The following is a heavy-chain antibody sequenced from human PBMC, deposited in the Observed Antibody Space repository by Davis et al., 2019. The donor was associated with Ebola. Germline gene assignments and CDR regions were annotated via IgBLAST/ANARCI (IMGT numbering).Heavy chain of an antibody. CDR2: ISYDGSNK. Sequence: PGGSLRLSCAASGFTFSSYGMHWVRQAPGKGLEWVAVISYDGSNKYYADSVKGRFTISRDNSKNTLYLQMNSLRAEDTAVYYCAKDPGGYDFWSGYFSYYYGMDVWGQGTTVTVSS. CDR1: GFTFSSYG. J-gene: IGHJ6*02. CDR3: AKDPGGYDFWSGYFSYYYGMDV. V-gene: IGHV3-30*18. D-gene: IGHD3-3*01.